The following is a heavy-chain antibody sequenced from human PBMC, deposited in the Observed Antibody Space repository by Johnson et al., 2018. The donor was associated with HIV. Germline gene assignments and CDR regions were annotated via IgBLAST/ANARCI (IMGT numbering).Heavy chain of an antibody. CDR2: ISWNSGSI. V-gene: IGHV3-9*01. J-gene: IGHJ3*02. CDR3: ARDESGSSWAFDI. Sequence: LVESGGGLVQPGRSLRLSCAASGFTFDDYAMHWVRQAPGKGLEWVSGISWNSGSIGYADSVKGRFTISRDNARNSLFLQMNSLRAEDTALYYCARDESGSSWAFDIWGQGTMVTVSS. CDR1: GFTFDDYA. D-gene: IGHD6-13*01.